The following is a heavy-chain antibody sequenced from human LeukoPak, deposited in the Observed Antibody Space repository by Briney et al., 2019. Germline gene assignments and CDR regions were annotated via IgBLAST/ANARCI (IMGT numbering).Heavy chain of an antibody. Sequence: SETLSLTCAVYSGSFSGYYWSWIRQPPGKGLDWIGEINHSGSTNYNPSLKSRVTISVDTSKNQFSLKLSSVTAADTAVYYCARGHRGYAPYGSGSPLGYWGQGTLVTVSS. D-gene: IGHD3-10*01. V-gene: IGHV4-34*01. CDR3: ARGHRGYAPYGSGSPLGY. CDR2: INHSGST. CDR1: SGSFSGYY. J-gene: IGHJ4*02.